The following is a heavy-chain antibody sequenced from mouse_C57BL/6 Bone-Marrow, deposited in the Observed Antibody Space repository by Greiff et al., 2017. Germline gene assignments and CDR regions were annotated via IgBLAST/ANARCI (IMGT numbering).Heavy chain of an antibody. Sequence: EVQLQQSGPELVKPGASVKISCKASGYTFTDYYMNWVKQSHGKSLEWIGDINPNNGGTSYNQKFKGKATLTVDKSSSTAYMELRSLTSEDSAVYYCYSYYYAMDYWGQGTSVTVSS. D-gene: IGHD1-1*01. CDR3: YSYYYAMDY. CDR1: GYTFTDYY. V-gene: IGHV1-26*01. J-gene: IGHJ4*01. CDR2: INPNNGGT.